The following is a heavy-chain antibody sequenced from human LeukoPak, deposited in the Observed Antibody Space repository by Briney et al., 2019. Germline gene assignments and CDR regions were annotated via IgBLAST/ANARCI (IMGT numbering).Heavy chain of an antibody. Sequence: GGSLRLSCSASGFTFRSYGFHWVRQAPGKGLEWVAFIRYDGNYQSYPDSVRGRFTISRDNSKNTLYLQVSSLRLEDTAIYYCAKDGTDYGRNSYDWFFDLWGRGTLVTVSS. CDR3: AKDGTDYGRNSYDWFFDL. CDR1: GFTFRSYG. V-gene: IGHV3-30*02. J-gene: IGHJ2*01. D-gene: IGHD4-23*01. CDR2: IRYDGNYQ.